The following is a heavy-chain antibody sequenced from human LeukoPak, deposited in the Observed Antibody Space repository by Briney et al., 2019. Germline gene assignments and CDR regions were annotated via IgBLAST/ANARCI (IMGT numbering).Heavy chain of an antibody. CDR2: INWNGGST. J-gene: IGHJ4*02. CDR1: GFTFDDYG. V-gene: IGHV3-20*04. D-gene: IGHD3-22*01. Sequence: GGSLRLSCAASGFTFDDYGMSWVRQAPGKELEWVSGINWNGGSTGYADSVKGRFTISRDNAKNSLYLQMNSLRAEDTALYYCARLEVVTYTRSGGVDYWGQGTLVTVSS. CDR3: ARLEVVTYTRSGGVDY.